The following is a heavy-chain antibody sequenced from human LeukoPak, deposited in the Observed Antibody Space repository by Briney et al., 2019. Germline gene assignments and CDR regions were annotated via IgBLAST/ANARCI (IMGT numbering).Heavy chain of an antibody. J-gene: IGHJ4*02. Sequence: GASVKVSCKASGYTFTSYYMHWVRQAPGQGLEWMGIINPSGGSTSYAQKFQGRVTMTTDTSTSTAYMELRGLRSDDTAVYYCVISSGYYYLSYWGQGTLVTVSS. V-gene: IGHV1-46*03. CDR2: INPSGGST. CDR1: GYTFTSYY. D-gene: IGHD3-22*01. CDR3: VISSGYYYLSY.